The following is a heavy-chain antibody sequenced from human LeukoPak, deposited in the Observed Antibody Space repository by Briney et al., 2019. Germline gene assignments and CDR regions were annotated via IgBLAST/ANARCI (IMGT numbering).Heavy chain of an antibody. Sequence: GGSLRLSCAASGFTFNPFNMNWVRQAPGKGLEWVSSITSGGDYIYYADSVRGRFTTSRDNAKNSLSLQLNSLRVEDTAVYYCARGHYDVLAASYKRTPDYWGQGTLVTVSS. D-gene: IGHD3-9*01. V-gene: IGHV3-21*01. CDR3: ARGHYDVLAASYKRTPDY. CDR2: ITSGGDYI. J-gene: IGHJ4*02. CDR1: GFTFNPFN.